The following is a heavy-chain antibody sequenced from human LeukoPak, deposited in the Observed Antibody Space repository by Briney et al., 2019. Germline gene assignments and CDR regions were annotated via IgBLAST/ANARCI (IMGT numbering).Heavy chain of an antibody. D-gene: IGHD3-22*01. CDR3: VRQRDDAYDSSGYFGA. J-gene: IGHJ5*02. Sequence: GESLKISCKGSGYSFTTYWIGWVRQMPGKGLEWMGIIYPGDSDTTYSPSFRGQVTISVDKSISTAYLQWSSLKASDTAMYYCVRQRDDAYDSSGYFGAWGQGTLVTVSS. V-gene: IGHV5-51*01. CDR1: GYSFTTYW. CDR2: IYPGDSDT.